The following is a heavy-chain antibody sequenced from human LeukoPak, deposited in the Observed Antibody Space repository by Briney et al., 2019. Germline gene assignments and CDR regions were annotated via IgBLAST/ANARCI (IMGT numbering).Heavy chain of an antibody. Sequence: RGGSLRLSCAASGFTFSSYWMSWVRQAPGKGLEWVANIKQDGSEKYYVGSVKGRFTISRDNAKNSLYLQMNSLRAEDTAVYYCARQPAIVGATEFDYWGEGTLVTVSS. CDR2: IKQDGSEK. J-gene: IGHJ4*02. D-gene: IGHD1-26*01. V-gene: IGHV3-7*01. CDR1: GFTFSSYW. CDR3: ARQPAIVGATEFDY.